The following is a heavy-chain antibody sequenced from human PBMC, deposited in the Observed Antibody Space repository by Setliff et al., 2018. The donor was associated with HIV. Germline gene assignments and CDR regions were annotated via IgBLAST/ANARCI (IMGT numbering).Heavy chain of an antibody. CDR3: ATRAYDSSGYLRSRVSGAAFDI. CDR2: FDPEYDKT. D-gene: IGHD3-22*01. V-gene: IGHV1-24*01. Sequence: ASVKVSCKVSGYTLTELSIHWVRQAPGKGLEWMGGFDPEYDKTFYAQKFQGRVPMSEDTSTDTAYMELTSLRSEDTAVYYCATRAYDSSGYLRSRVSGAAFDIWGQGTMVTVSS. J-gene: IGHJ3*02. CDR1: GYTLTELS.